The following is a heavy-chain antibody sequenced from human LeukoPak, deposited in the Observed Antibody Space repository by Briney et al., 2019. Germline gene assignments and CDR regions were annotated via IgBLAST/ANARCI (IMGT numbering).Heavy chain of an antibody. D-gene: IGHD1-14*01. CDR2: IEQHGGRT. CDR3: VRDGYKAFDI. J-gene: IGHJ3*02. CDR1: GFTFSDYW. V-gene: IGHV3-7*05. Sequence: GGSLRLSCAASGFTFSDYWMMWLRQAQGKGLEWVANIEQHGGRTNYADSVKGRFTISRDNAKNSLYLQMNSLRAEDTALYYCVRDGYKAFDIWGQGTMVTVSS.